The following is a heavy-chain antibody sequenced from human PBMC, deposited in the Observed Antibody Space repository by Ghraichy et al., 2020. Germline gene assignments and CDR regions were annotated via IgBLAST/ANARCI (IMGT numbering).Heavy chain of an antibody. D-gene: IGHD1-26*01. CDR1: GFTFDDYA. J-gene: IGHJ6*02. CDR2: ITGDGGST. CDR3: ATPYDTGSYFYYYGMDV. Sequence: GGSLRLSCAASGFTFDDYAMHWVRQAPGKGLEWVSLITGDGGSTSYADSVKGRFTISRDNSKKSLYLQMNSLRTEDTALYYCATPYDTGSYFYYYGMDVWGQGTTVTVSS. V-gene: IGHV3-43*02.